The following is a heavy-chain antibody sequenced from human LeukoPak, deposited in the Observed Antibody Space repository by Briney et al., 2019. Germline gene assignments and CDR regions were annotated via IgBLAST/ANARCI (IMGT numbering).Heavy chain of an antibody. D-gene: IGHD3-10*01. CDR1: GYTFTGYY. V-gene: IGHV1-2*06. J-gene: IGHJ4*02. CDR3: ARERRFGELLLFDY. Sequence: ASVKVSCKASGYTFTGYYMHWVRQAPGQGLEWMGRINPNSGDTNYAQNFQGRVTMTRDTSGSTSNMELSRLRSDDTAVYYCARERRFGELLLFDYWGLGTLVTVFS. CDR2: INPNSGDT.